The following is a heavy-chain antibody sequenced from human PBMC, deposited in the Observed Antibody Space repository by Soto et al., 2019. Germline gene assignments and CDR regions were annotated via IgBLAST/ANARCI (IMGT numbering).Heavy chain of an antibody. V-gene: IGHV3-23*01. J-gene: IGHJ3*02. Sequence: GGSLRLSCAASGFTFSSYAMSWVRQAPGKGLEWVSAISGSGGSTYYADSVKGRFTISRDNSKNTLYLQMNSLRAEDRAVYYCAKLFLWSGELPTSPGAFDIWGQGTMVTVSS. CDR2: ISGSGGST. CDR3: AKLFLWSGELPTSPGAFDI. CDR1: GFTFSSYA. D-gene: IGHD3-10*01.